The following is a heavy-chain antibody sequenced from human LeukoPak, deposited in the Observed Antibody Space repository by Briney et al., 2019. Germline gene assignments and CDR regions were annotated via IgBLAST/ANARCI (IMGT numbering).Heavy chain of an antibody. CDR2: INPNSGGT. CDR3: ARSDRWLQPVDY. D-gene: IGHD5-24*01. Sequence: ASVKVTCKASGYTFTGYYMHWVRQAPGQGLEWMGWINPNSGGTNYAQKFQGRVTMTRDTSISTAYMELSRLRSDDTAVFYCARSDRWLQPVDYWGQGTLVTVSS. V-gene: IGHV1-2*02. CDR1: GYTFTGYY. J-gene: IGHJ4*02.